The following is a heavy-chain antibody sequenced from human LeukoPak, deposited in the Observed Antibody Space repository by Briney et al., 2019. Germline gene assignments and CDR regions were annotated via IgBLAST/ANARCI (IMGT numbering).Heavy chain of an antibody. CDR1: GGSFSGYY. CDR3: ARPSVPGYYYDSSGYYSS. Sequence: SETLSLTCAVYGGSFSGYYWSWIRQPPGKGLEWIGEINHSGSTNYNPSLKSRVTISVDTSKNQFSLKLSSVTAADTAVYYCARPSVPGYYYDSSGYYSSWGQGTLVTVSS. V-gene: IGHV4-34*01. D-gene: IGHD3-22*01. CDR2: INHSGST. J-gene: IGHJ4*02.